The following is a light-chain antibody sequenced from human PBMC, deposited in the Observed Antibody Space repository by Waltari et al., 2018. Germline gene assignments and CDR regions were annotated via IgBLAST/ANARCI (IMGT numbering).Light chain of an antibody. J-gene: IGLJ2*01. CDR2: EVN. V-gene: IGLV2-8*01. CDR1: SSAVGFYNY. CDR3: SSYAGSNNLV. Sequence: QSALTQPPSASGSPGQSVPIPCTGTSSAVGFYNYVSWYQQHPGKAPKLIIYEVNTRPSGVPDRFSGSKSGNTASLTVSGLQAEDEGDYYCSSYAGSNNLVFGGGTKLTVL.